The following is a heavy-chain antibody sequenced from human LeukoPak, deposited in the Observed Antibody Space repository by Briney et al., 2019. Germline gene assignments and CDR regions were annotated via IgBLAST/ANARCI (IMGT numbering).Heavy chain of an antibody. V-gene: IGHV1-8*01. CDR2: MNPNSGNT. Sequence: GSVKVSCKASGYTFTSYVINWVRQATGQGVEWMGWMNPNSGNTGYAQRSQGRVTITRRTSTSTAYLELSSLRSEDTPVYYCARCHTVSSGSYVYWGQGTLVTVSS. J-gene: IGHJ4*02. CDR1: GYTFTSYV. D-gene: IGHD1-26*01. CDR3: ARCHTVSSGSYVY.